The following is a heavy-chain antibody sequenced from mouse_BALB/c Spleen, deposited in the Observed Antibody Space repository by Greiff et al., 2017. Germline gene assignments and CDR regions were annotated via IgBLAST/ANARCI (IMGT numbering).Heavy chain of an antibody. V-gene: IGHV5-6-5*01. CDR2: ISSGGST. CDR1: GFTFSSYA. D-gene: IGHD2-4*01. CDR3: ARGRDYALDY. J-gene: IGHJ2*01. Sequence: EVKLVESGGGLVKPGGSLKLSCAASGFTFSSYAMSWVRQTPEKRLEWVASISSGGSTYYPDSVKGRFTISRDNARNILYLQMSSLRSEDTAMYYCARGRDYALDYWGQGTTLTVSS.